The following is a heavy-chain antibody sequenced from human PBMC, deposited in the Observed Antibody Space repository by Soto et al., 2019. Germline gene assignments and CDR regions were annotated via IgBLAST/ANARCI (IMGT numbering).Heavy chain of an antibody. J-gene: IGHJ4*02. D-gene: IGHD6-19*01. CDR3: AKVSPRGPIAVAGPLGS. CDR1: GSITNHH. CDR2: FNPSGLST. Sequence: QGHLVQSGAEVKKPGASVNVSCQASGSITNHHMHWVRQAPGQGLEWMGIFNPSGLSTTYTQKFQGRVTITRDTSTSTVYMELSSLTSEDTAVYFCAKVSPRGPIAVAGPLGSWGQGTLGIVAS. V-gene: IGHV1-46*01.